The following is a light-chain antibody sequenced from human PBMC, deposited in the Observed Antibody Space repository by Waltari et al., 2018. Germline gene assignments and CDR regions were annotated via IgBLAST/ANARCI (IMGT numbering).Light chain of an antibody. CDR1: RTNVGSNS. CDR2: KND. Sequence: QSVLTQPPSVSGTPGQRVTISCSGSRTNVGSNSVYWHQQFPGTAPKLLIYKNDRRPSGVPDRCSGSKSGTSASLAISGLRSEDEADDYCSTWDDSLRAYVFGTGTKVTVL. J-gene: IGLJ1*01. CDR3: STWDDSLRAYV. V-gene: IGLV1-47*01.